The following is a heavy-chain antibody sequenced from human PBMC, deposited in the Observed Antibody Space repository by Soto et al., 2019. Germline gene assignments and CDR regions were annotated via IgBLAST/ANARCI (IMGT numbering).Heavy chain of an antibody. V-gene: IGHV1-2*04. D-gene: IGHD4-17*01. CDR1: GYTFTGYY. CDR2: INPNSGGT. Sequence: ASVKVSCKASGYTFTGYYMHWVRQAPGQGLEWMGWINPNSGGTNYAQKFQGWVTMTRDTSISTAYMELSRLRSDDTAVYYCAGNPAHGHFSRYYYYGRDVWGQGTTVTVSS. CDR3: AGNPAHGHFSRYYYYGRDV. J-gene: IGHJ6*02.